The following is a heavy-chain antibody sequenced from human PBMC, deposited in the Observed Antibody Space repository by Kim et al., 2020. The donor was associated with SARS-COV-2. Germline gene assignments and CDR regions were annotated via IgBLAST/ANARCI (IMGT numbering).Heavy chain of an antibody. CDR3: AKGPLPPYYYDSSGYSLDY. CDR2: ISGSGGST. J-gene: IGHJ4*02. CDR1: GFTFSSYA. D-gene: IGHD3-22*01. Sequence: GGSLRLSCAASGFTFSSYAMSWVRQAPGKGLEWVSAISGSGGSTYYADSVKGRFTISRDNSKNTLYLQMNSLRAEDTAVYYCAKGPLPPYYYDSSGYSLDYWGQGTLVTVSS. V-gene: IGHV3-23*01.